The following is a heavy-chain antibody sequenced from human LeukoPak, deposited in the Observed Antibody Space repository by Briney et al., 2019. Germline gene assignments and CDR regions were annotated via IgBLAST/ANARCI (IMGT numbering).Heavy chain of an antibody. D-gene: IGHD3-10*01. CDR1: GSPFTSYW. V-gene: IGHV5-51*01. CDR3: AASGSYYDKHFDY. J-gene: IGHJ4*02. Sequence: GASLKISCKGSGSPFTSYWIGWGRQLPGKGLEWMGIIYPGDSDTRYSPSFQGQVTISVDKSISTAYLQWSSLKASDTAMYYCAASGSYYDKHFDYWGQGTLVTVSS. CDR2: IYPGDSDT.